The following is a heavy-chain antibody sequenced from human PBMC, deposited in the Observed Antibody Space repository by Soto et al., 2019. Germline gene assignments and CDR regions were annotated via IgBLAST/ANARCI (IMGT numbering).Heavy chain of an antibody. CDR1: GGTFSSYT. V-gene: IGHV1-69*02. D-gene: IGHD2-15*01. CDR2: IIPILGIA. J-gene: IGHJ6*02. CDR3: ASFVGSWDV. Sequence: QVQLVQSGAEVKKPGSSVKVSCKASGGTFSSYTISWVRQAPGQGLEWMGRIIPILGIANYAQKFQGRVTXXADKSTSTAYMELSSLRSEDTAVYYCASFVGSWDVWGQGTTVTVSS.